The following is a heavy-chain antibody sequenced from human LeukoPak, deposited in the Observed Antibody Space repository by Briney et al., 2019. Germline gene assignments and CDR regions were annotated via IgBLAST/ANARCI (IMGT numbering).Heavy chain of an antibody. CDR1: GFIFSNYA. Sequence: GGSLRLSCAASGFIFSNYAMSWVRQVPGRGLEWVSTISSRGDSTYVADSVKGRFTISRDNSKNSLYLQMNTVRAEDTAVYYCVKGRSPHIAVAHTVENRGQGILVTVPS. V-gene: IGHV3-23*01. CDR2: ISSRGDST. D-gene: IGHD6-19*01. J-gene: IGHJ4*02. CDR3: VKGRSPHIAVAHTVEN.